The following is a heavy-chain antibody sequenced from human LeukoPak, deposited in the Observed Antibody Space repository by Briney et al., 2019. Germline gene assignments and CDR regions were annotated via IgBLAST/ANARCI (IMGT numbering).Heavy chain of an antibody. J-gene: IGHJ4*02. Sequence: SETLSLTCTVSGGSISSSSYYWGWIRQPPGKGLEWIGSIYYSGSTYYNPSLKSRVTISVDTSKNQFSLKLSSVTAADTAVYYCARQGVATNQLDHWGQGTLVTVSS. CDR1: GGSISSSSYY. CDR2: IYYSGST. V-gene: IGHV4-39*01. D-gene: IGHD6-13*01. CDR3: ARQGVATNQLDH.